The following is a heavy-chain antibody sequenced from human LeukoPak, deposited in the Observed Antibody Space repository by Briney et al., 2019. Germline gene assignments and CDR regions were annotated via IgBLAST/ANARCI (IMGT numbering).Heavy chain of an antibody. V-gene: IGHV3-23*01. J-gene: IGHJ4*02. D-gene: IGHD5-12*01. CDR3: AKELRYSDYDIFDY. Sequence: GGSLRLSCAASGFTFSSYAMSWVRQAPGKGLEWVSAISGSGGRTYYADSVKGRFTISRDNSEYTMYLQMNSLRAEDTAVCYCAKELRYSDYDIFDYWGQGTLVTVSS. CDR2: ISGSGGRT. CDR1: GFTFSSYA.